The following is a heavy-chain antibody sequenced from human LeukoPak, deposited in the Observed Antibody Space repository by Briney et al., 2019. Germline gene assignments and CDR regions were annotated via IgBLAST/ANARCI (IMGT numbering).Heavy chain of an antibody. CDR3: ARQRGGYSSSWYGY. CDR1: GGSFSGYY. D-gene: IGHD6-13*01. V-gene: IGHV4-34*01. Sequence: PSETLSLTCAVYGGSFSGYYWSWIRQPPGKGLEWIGEINHNGSTNYNPSLKSRVTISVDTSKNQFSLKLSSVTAADTAVYYCARQRGGYSSSWYGYWGQGTLVTVSS. J-gene: IGHJ4*02. CDR2: INHNGST.